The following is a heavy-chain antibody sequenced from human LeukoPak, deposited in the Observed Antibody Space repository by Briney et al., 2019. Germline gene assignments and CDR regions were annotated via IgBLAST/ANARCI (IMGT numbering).Heavy chain of an antibody. J-gene: IGHJ6*02. V-gene: IGHV3-74*01. D-gene: IGHD1-26*01. Sequence: PGGSLRLSCAASGFTFSSYWMHWVRQAPGKGLVWVSRINTDGSSTSYADSVKGRFTISRDNSKNSLYLQMNSLRAEDTAVYYCAREELLGAYYYYGMDVWGQGTTVTVSS. CDR3: AREELLGAYYYYGMDV. CDR1: GFTFSSYW. CDR2: INTDGSST.